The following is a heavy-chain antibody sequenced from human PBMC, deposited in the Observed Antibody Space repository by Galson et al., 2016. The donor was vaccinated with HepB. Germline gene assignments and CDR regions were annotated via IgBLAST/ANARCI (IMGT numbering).Heavy chain of an antibody. V-gene: IGHV3-48*04. CDR2: IESYSKII. CDR1: GFTFKKYG. Sequence: SLRLSCAASGFTFKKYGFNWVRLTPGKGLEWLSYIESYSKIIRYTESVRGRFTVSRDNAKNSVYLQLSGLRVEDTAIYYCARDGPNYNYDSWGQGTLVTVSS. CDR3: ARDGPNYNYDS. D-gene: IGHD5-24*01. J-gene: IGHJ4*02.